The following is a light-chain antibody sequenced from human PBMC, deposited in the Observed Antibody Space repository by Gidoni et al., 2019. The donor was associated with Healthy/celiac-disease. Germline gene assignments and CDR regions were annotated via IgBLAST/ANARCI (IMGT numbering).Light chain of an antibody. V-gene: IGKV1-5*01. J-gene: IGKJ1*01. CDR1: QSISSW. CDR3: QQYNSYPWT. CDR2: DDS. Sequence: DIQMTQSPSTLSASVGDRVTITCRASQSISSWLAWYQQKPGKAPKLLIYDDSSFESGVPPRFSGSGSGTELTLTISSLQPDDFATYYCQQYNSYPWTFGQXTKVEIK.